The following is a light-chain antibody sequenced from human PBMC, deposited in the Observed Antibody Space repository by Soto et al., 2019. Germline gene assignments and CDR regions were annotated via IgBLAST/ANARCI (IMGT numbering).Light chain of an antibody. Sequence: NFMLTQPHSVSESPGKTVTISCTRTSGSIASNYVQWYQQRPGSAPTTVIYEDNQRPSGVPGRFSGSIDRSSNSASLTISGLKTEDEADYYCQSYDSSNWVFGGGTKVPS. CDR3: QSYDSSNWV. V-gene: IGLV6-57*04. CDR2: EDN. CDR1: SGSIASNY. J-gene: IGLJ3*02.